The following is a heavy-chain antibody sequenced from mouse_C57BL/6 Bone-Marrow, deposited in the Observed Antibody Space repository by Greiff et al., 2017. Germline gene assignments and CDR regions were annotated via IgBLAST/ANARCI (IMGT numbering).Heavy chain of an antibody. CDR3: ARDRVTTVVARDWYFDV. V-gene: IGHV3-5*01. CDR1: GISITTGNYR. CDR2: IYYSGTI. Sequence: EVQLQQSGPGLVKPSQTVFLTCTVTGISITTGNYRWSWIRQFPGNKLEWIGYIYYSGTITYNPSLTSRTTITRDTPKNQFFLEMNSLTAEDTATYYCARDRVTTVVARDWYFDVWGTGTTVTVSS. D-gene: IGHD1-1*01. J-gene: IGHJ1*03.